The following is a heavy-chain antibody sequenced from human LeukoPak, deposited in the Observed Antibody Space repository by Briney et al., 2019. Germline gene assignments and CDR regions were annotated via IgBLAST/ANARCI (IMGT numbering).Heavy chain of an antibody. CDR2: IIPIFGTA. D-gene: IGHD5-24*01. Sequence: EASVKVSCKASGGTFSSYAISWVRQAPGQGLELMGGIIPIFGTANYAQKFQGRVTITTDESTSTAYMELSSLRSEDTAVYYCARGDGYNAMNYYFDYWGQGTLVTVSS. V-gene: IGHV1-69*05. CDR3: ARGDGYNAMNYYFDY. J-gene: IGHJ4*02. CDR1: GGTFSSYA.